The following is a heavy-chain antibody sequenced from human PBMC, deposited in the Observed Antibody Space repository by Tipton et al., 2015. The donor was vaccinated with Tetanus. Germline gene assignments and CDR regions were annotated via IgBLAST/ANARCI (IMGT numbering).Heavy chain of an antibody. J-gene: IGHJ4*02. CDR3: ASLENY. V-gene: IGHV4-34*01. Sequence: LRLSCAASGFTFSSYWMHWIRQPPGKGLEWIGEINHSGSTNYNPSLKSRVTISVDTSKNQFSLKLSSVTAADTAVYYCASLENYWGQGTLVTVSS. CDR2: INHSGST. CDR1: GFTFSSYW.